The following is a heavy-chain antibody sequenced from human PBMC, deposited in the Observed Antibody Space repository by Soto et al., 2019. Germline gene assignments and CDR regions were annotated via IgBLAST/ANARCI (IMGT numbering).Heavy chain of an antibody. Sequence: YASSWVRQAHGQGLEWMGWISAYNGITNYAQKLQGRVTMTTDTSTSTAYMELRSLRSDDTAVYYCARDFGWFDPWGQGTLVTVSS. CDR3: ARDFGWFDP. V-gene: IGHV1-18*04. J-gene: IGHJ5*02. D-gene: IGHD3-3*01. CDR1: YA. CDR2: ISAYNGIT.